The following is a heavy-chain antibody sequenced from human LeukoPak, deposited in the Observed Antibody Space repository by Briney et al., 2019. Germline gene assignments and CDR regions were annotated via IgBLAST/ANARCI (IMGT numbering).Heavy chain of an antibody. CDR3: ATYSGVHHKTFDD. CDR2: MRQDGNEK. D-gene: IGHD1-26*01. CDR1: GFTFSSYW. J-gene: IGHJ4*02. Sequence: GGSLRLSCVASGFTFSSYWMTWVRQAPGKGLEWVANMRQDGNEKYYVDSVRGRFTISRDNAKNSLYLQMNSLRAEDTAVYYCATYSGVHHKTFDDWGQGTLVTVSS. V-gene: IGHV3-7*01.